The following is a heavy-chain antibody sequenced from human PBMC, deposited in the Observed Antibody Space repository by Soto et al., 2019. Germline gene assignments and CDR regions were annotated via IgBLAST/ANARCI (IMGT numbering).Heavy chain of an antibody. V-gene: IGHV1-18*01. Sequence: ASVKVSCKASGYTFSSSGFTWVRQAPGQGLEWMGWISANSGNTNNAQRLQGRVTMTTDTSTSTAYMELRSLRSDDTAVYYCARDSDGLYYYDSSGYYYWGQGTLATVSS. J-gene: IGHJ4*02. CDR1: GYTFSSSG. D-gene: IGHD3-22*01. CDR3: ARDSDGLYYYDSSGYYY. CDR2: ISANSGNT.